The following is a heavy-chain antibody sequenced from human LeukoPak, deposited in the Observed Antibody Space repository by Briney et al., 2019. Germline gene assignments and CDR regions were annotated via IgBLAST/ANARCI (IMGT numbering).Heavy chain of an antibody. Sequence: SETLSLTCTVSGGSISSSSYYWGWIRQPPGKGLEWIGRIYYSGSTYYNPSLKSRVTISVDTSKNQFSLKLSSVTAADTAVYYCARAPSFMARGANWFDPWGQGILVTVSS. D-gene: IGHD3-10*01. J-gene: IGHJ5*02. CDR3: ARAPSFMARGANWFDP. CDR2: IYYSGST. V-gene: IGHV4-39*07. CDR1: GGSISSSSYY.